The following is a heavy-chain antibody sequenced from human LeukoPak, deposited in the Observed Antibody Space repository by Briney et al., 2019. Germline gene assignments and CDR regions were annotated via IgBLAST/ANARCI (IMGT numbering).Heavy chain of an antibody. V-gene: IGHV1-69*06. CDR3: ARGGYYDYVWGSYRYYYLDY. CDR2: IIPIYGTA. CDR1: GGTFSSYA. D-gene: IGHD3-16*02. Sequence: SVKVSCKASGGTFSSYAISWVRQAPGQGLEWMGGIIPIYGTANYAQKFQGRVTITADKSTSTAYMELSSLRSEDTAVYYCARGGYYDYVWGSYRYYYLDYWGQGTLVTVSS. J-gene: IGHJ4*02.